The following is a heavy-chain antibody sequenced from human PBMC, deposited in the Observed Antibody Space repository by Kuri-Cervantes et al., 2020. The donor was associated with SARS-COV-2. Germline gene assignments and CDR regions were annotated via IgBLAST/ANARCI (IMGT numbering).Heavy chain of an antibody. V-gene: IGHV3-21*01. CDR2: ISSDSSYI. J-gene: IGHJ4*02. Sequence: ETLSLTCAASGFTFSTYSMNWVRQAPGKGLEWVSSISSDSSYIHYADSVKGRFTISRDNSKNTLYLQMNSLRAEDTAVYYCARGHIYCSGGSCYQYYFDYWGQGTLVTVSS. CDR3: ARGHIYCSGGSCYQYYFDY. CDR1: GFTFSTYS. D-gene: IGHD2-15*01.